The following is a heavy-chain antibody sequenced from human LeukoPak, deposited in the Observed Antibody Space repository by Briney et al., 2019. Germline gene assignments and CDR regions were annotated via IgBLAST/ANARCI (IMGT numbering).Heavy chain of an antibody. CDR3: ARGITGTTGFDY. CDR2: IWYDGSNK. D-gene: IGHD1-7*01. Sequence: GGSLRLSCAASGFTFSSYGMHWVRQVPGKGLEWVAVIWYDGSNKYYADSVKGRFTISRDNSKNTLYLQMNSLRAEDTAVYYCARGITGTTGFDYWGRGTLVTVSS. J-gene: IGHJ4*02. CDR1: GFTFSSYG. V-gene: IGHV3-33*01.